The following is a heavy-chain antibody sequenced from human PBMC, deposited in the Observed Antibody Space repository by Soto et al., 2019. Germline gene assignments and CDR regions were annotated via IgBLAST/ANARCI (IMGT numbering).Heavy chain of an antibody. Sequence: EVQVVESGGGLVQPGGSLRLSCATSKFTFSAYAMTWVRQAPGEGLEWVSSISGSGGGTSYADSVKGRFSISRDNSKNTLYLRMNSLRVEDTAVYYCTRDPNGDRIGAFDFWGQGIVVTVSS. CDR3: TRDPNGDRIGAFDF. D-gene: IGHD4-17*01. CDR1: KFTFSAYA. J-gene: IGHJ3*01. V-gene: IGHV3-23*04. CDR2: ISGSGGGT.